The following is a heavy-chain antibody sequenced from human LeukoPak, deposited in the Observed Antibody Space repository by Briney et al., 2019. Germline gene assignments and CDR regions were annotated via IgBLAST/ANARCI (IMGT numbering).Heavy chain of an antibody. CDR1: GFTFDDYA. J-gene: IGHJ1*01. CDR2: ISWNSGSI. V-gene: IGHV3-9*01. CDR3: AKDSSPYYYDSSGYPK. Sequence: PGRSLRLSCAASGFTFDDYAMRWVRQAPGKGLEWVSGISWNSGSIGYADSVKGRFTISRDNAKNSLYLQMNSLRAEDTALYYCAKDSSPYYYDSSGYPKWGQGTLVTVSS. D-gene: IGHD3-22*01.